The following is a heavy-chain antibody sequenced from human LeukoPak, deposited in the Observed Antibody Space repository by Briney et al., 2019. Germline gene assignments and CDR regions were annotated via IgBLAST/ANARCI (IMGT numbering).Heavy chain of an antibody. D-gene: IGHD2-8*01. CDR3: ARDRGDGVFDY. CDR1: GCTFTSYD. Sequence: ASVKVSCKASGCTFTSYDINWVRQATGQGLEWMGWMNPNSGNTGYAQKFQGRVTITADKSTSTAYMELSSLRSEDTAVYYCARDRGDGVFDYWGQGTLVTVSS. J-gene: IGHJ4*02. V-gene: IGHV1-8*01. CDR2: MNPNSGNT.